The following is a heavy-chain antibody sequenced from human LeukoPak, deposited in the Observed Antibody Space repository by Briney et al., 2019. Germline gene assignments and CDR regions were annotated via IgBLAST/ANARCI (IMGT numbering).Heavy chain of an antibody. V-gene: IGHV4-59*01. CDR1: GGSISNYY. Sequence: KPSQTLSLTCTVSGGSISNYYWTWVRQPPWKGLEWIGYIYNSGSTTYHPSLKSRVTISVDTSKNQFSLNLSSVTAADTAVYYCARGSGWYFYWGQGTLVTVSS. J-gene: IGHJ4*02. CDR2: IYNSGST. CDR3: ARGSGWYFY. D-gene: IGHD6-19*01.